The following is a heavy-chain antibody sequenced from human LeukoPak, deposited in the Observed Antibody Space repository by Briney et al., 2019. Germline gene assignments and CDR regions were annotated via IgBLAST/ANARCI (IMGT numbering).Heavy chain of an antibody. J-gene: IGHJ4*02. CDR3: ARGIWSARTVDYYLDS. D-gene: IGHD2-21*01. V-gene: IGHV1-3*01. Sequence: GASVKVSCKASGYTFSNYAIHWVRQAPGQRFEWMGWINAGSGHTKYSQNFQGRVTITRDSSASTVYMELSSLTSEDTAVYYCARGIWSARTVDYYLDSWGQGTLVTVSS. CDR1: GYTFSNYA. CDR2: INAGSGHT.